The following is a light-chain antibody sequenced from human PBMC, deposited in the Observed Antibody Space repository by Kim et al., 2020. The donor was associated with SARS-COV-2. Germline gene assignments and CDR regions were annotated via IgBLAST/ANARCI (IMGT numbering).Light chain of an antibody. J-gene: IGLJ2*01. CDR3: AAWDDSLL. V-gene: IGLV1-47*01. CDR2: TND. Sequence: GTHGQRVNISCSRSCSNIGTNYVYWYQHLPGMAPKLLIYTNDQRPSGVPDRFSGSKSATSASLAISGLRSEDEADYYCAAWDDSLLFGGGTQLTVL. CDR1: CSNIGTNY.